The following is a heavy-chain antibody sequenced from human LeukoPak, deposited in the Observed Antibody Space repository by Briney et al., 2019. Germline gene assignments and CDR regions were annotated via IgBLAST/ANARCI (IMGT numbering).Heavy chain of an antibody. CDR2: INPNSGGT. CDR1: GYTFTGYY. D-gene: IGHD3-9*01. Sequence: ASVKVSCKASGYTFTGYYMHWVRQALGQGLEWMGWINPNSGGTNYAQKFQGRVTMTRDTSISTAYMELSRLRSDDTAVYYCARETVYYDILTGHRLVDYWGQGTLVTVSS. V-gene: IGHV1-2*02. CDR3: ARETVYYDILTGHRLVDY. J-gene: IGHJ4*02.